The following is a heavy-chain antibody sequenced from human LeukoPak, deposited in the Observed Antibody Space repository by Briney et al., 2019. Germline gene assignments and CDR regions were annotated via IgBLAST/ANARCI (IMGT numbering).Heavy chain of an antibody. CDR2: IWYDGSNK. J-gene: IGHJ4*02. Sequence: GRSLRLSCAASGFTFSSYGMHWVRQAPGKGLEWVAVIWYDGSNKYYAGSVKGRFTISRDNSKNTLYLQMNSLRAEDTAVYYCSSGSYYSPYYFDYWGQGTLVTVSS. D-gene: IGHD1-26*01. CDR1: GFTFSSYG. V-gene: IGHV3-33*01. CDR3: SSGSYYSPYYFDY.